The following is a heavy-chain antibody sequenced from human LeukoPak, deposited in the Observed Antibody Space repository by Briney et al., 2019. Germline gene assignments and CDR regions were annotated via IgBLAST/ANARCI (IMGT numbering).Heavy chain of an antibody. D-gene: IGHD2-21*02. CDR3: ARGDIVVVTAIPYFDY. V-gene: IGHV4-34*01. CDR2: INHSGST. CDR1: GGSFSGYY. Sequence: SETLSLTCAVYGGSFSGYYWSWIRQPPGKGLEWIGEINHSGSTNYNPSLKSRVTISVDTSKNQFSLKLSSVTAADTAVYYCARGDIVVVTAIPYFDYWGQGTPVTVSS. J-gene: IGHJ4*02.